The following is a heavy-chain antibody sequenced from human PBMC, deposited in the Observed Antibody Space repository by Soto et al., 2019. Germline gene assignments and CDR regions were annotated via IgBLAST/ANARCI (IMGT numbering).Heavy chain of an antibody. D-gene: IGHD1-1*01. Sequence: QVHLVQSGAEVKKPGASVKVSCKASGYTFTSYGITWVRQAPGQGLEWMGWISAHNGNTDYAQKLQGRVLVTRDTSTSTAYMELRSLRSGDTAVYYCARGRYGDYWGQGALVSVSS. CDR3: ARGRYGDY. V-gene: IGHV1-18*01. CDR1: GYTFTSYG. J-gene: IGHJ4*02. CDR2: ISAHNGNT.